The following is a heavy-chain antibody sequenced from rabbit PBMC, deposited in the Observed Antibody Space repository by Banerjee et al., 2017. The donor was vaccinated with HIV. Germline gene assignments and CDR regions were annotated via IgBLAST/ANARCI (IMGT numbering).Heavy chain of an antibody. CDR3: ARDRADIGGDYGPYYFDL. Sequence: QEQLVESGGGLVQPGGSLKLSCTVSGFDITKYGVTWVRQAPGKGLEWIGYIDPIFGVSYYATWVNGRFTISSHDAQNTLYLQLSSLTAADTATYFCARDRADIGGDYGPYYFDLWGPGTLVTVS. CDR2: IDPIFGVS. CDR1: GFDITKYG. J-gene: IGHJ4*01. D-gene: IGHD2-1*01. V-gene: IGHV1S8*01.